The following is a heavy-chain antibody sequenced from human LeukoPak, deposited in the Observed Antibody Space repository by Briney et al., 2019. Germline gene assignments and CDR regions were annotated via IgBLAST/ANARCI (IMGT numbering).Heavy chain of an antibody. J-gene: IGHJ6*02. CDR2: ISGSGGST. CDR3: AKAEQLSYYYGMDV. V-gene: IGHV3-23*01. Sequence: GGSLRLSCAASGFTFSSYAMSWVRQAPGKGLEWVSAISGSGGSTYYADSVKGRFTISRDNSENTLYLQMNSLRAEDTAVYYCAKAEQLSYYYGMDVWGQGTTVTVSS. CDR1: GFTFSSYA. D-gene: IGHD6-6*01.